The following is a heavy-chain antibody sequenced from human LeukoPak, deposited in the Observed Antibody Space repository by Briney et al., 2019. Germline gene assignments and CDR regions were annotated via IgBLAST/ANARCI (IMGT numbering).Heavy chain of an antibody. Sequence: PSETLSLTCAVYGGSFSGYYWSWIRQPPGKGLEWIGEINHSGSTNYNPSLKSRVTISVDTSKNQFSLELSSVTAADTAVYYCARGITGTWGYYYYGMDVWGQGTTVTVSS. CDR3: ARGITGTWGYYYYGMDV. J-gene: IGHJ6*02. V-gene: IGHV4-34*01. CDR1: GGSFSGYY. D-gene: IGHD1-20*01. CDR2: INHSGST.